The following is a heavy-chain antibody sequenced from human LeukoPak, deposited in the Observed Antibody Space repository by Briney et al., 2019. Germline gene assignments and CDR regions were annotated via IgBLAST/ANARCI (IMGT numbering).Heavy chain of an antibody. Sequence: ASVKVSCKASGYTFTSYDINWVRQATGQGLEWIGWMNPNSGNTGYAQKFQGRVTITRNTSISTAYMELSSLRSEDTAVYYCARVRSSRPYYYYYMDVWGKGTTVTVS. V-gene: IGHV1-8*03. D-gene: IGHD6-6*01. CDR3: ARVRSSRPYYYYYMDV. CDR2: MNPNSGNT. CDR1: GYTFTSYD. J-gene: IGHJ6*03.